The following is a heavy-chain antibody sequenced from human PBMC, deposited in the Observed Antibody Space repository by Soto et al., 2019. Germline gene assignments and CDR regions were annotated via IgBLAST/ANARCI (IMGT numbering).Heavy chain of an antibody. V-gene: IGHV4-34*01. D-gene: IGHD1-1*01. CDR3: ARLLYNWNPFFDY. Sequence: PSETLSLTCAVYGGSFSGSYWSWIRQPPGMGLEWIGEINHSGSTNYNPSLKSRVTISVDTSKNQFSLKLSSVTAADTAVYYCARLLYNWNPFFDYWGQGALVTVSS. CDR2: INHSGST. CDR1: GGSFSGSY. J-gene: IGHJ4*02.